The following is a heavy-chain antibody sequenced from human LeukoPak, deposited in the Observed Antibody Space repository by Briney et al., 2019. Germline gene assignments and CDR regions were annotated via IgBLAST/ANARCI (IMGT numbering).Heavy chain of an antibody. J-gene: IGHJ4*02. D-gene: IGHD3-22*01. CDR3: ARDQEYYDSSVYYSALYYFDY. V-gene: IGHV3-21*01. Sequence: GGSLRLSCAASGFTFSSYSMNWVRQAPGKGLEWVSSISSSSSYIYYADSVKGRFTISRDNAKNSLYLQMNSLRAEDTAVYYCARDQEYYDSSVYYSALYYFDYWGQGTLVTVSS. CDR2: ISSSSSYI. CDR1: GFTFSSYS.